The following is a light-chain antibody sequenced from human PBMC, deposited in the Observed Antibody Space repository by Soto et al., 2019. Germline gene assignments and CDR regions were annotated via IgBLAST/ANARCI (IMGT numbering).Light chain of an antibody. Sequence: DIQLTQSPSFLSASVGDRVTITCRASQGISSYLAWYQQKPGKAPKLLIYAASTLQSGVPSRFSGSGSGTEFTLTISSLQPEDFATYCCQQLRTFGQGTKLEIK. V-gene: IGKV1-9*01. J-gene: IGKJ2*01. CDR1: QGISSY. CDR2: AAS. CDR3: QQLRT.